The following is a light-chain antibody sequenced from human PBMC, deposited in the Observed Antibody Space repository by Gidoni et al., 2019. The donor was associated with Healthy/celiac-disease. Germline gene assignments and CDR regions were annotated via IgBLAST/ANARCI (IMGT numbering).Light chain of an antibody. CDR1: SSDVGGYNY. CDR2: DVS. J-gene: IGLJ2*01. Sequence: QSALTHHRSVSGSPGQSVTISCTGTSSDVGGYNYVSWYQQHPGKAPKLMIYDVSQRSSGVPDRFSGSKSANTASLTISGLQAEDEADYYCCSYAGSYTFVVFGGGTKLTVL. CDR3: CSYAGSYTFVV. V-gene: IGLV2-11*01.